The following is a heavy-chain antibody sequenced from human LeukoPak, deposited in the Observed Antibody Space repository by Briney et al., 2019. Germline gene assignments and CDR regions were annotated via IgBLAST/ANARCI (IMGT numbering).Heavy chain of an antibody. CDR2: ISSSGSTI. D-gene: IGHD6-6*01. CDR3: ARDISSSSFYYYYYMDV. J-gene: IGHJ6*03. V-gene: IGHV3-11*04. Sequence: GGSLRLSCAASGFTFSDYYMSWIRQAPGKGLEWVSYISSSGSTIYYADSVKGRFTISRDNAKNSLYLQMNSLRAEDTAVYYCARDISSSSFYYYYYMDVWGKGTTVTVSS. CDR1: GFTFSDYY.